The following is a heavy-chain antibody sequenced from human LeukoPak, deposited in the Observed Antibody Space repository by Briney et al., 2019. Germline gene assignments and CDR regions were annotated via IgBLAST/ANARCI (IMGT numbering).Heavy chain of an antibody. D-gene: IGHD4-17*01. V-gene: IGHV1-69*01. J-gene: IGHJ4*02. CDR2: IIPIFGTA. CDR3: ARDDYGDYGLDY. Sequence: SVKVSCKASGGTFSSYAISWVRQAPGQGLEWMGGIIPIFGTANYAQKFQGRVTITADESTSTAYMELSSLRSEDTAVYYCARDDYGDYGLDYWGQGTLVTVSS. CDR1: GGTFSSYA.